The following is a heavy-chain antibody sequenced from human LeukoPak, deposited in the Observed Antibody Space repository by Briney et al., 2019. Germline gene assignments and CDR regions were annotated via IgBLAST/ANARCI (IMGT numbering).Heavy chain of an antibody. D-gene: IGHD1-26*01. CDR1: GGSISSYY. J-gene: IGHJ5*02. V-gene: IGHV4-59*08. Sequence: SETLSLTCTVSGGSISSYYWSCIRQPPGKGLEWIGYIYYSGSTNYNPSLKSRVTISVDTSKNQFSLKLSSVTAAHTAVYYCARHSAWFDPWGQGTLVTVSS. CDR2: IYYSGST. CDR3: ARHSAWFDP.